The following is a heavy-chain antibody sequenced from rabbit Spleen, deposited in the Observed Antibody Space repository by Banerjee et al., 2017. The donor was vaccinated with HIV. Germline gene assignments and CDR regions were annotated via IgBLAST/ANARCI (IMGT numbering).Heavy chain of an antibody. Sequence: QSLEESGGDLVKPGASLTLTCTASGFSLSYNAMCWVRQAPGKGLEWIACINTGSGTTWYASWVNGRFTISKSSSTTVDLKMTSLTAADTATYFCARFYAGYGDFGYAAMWGPGTLVTVS. V-gene: IGHV1S40*01. J-gene: IGHJ4*01. D-gene: IGHD7-1*01. CDR3: ARFYAGYGDFGYAAM. CDR1: GFSLSYNA. CDR2: INTGSGTT.